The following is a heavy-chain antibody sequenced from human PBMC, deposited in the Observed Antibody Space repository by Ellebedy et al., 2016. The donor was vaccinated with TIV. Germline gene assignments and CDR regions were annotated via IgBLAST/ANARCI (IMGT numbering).Heavy chain of an antibody. D-gene: IGHD2-8*01. V-gene: IGHV3-23*01. Sequence: GESLKISXAASGFTFSSYAMSWVRQAPGKGLEWVSAISGSGGSTYYADSVKGRFTISRDNSKNTLYLQMNSLRAEDTAVYYCARDLAIHGPLYGMDVWGQGTTVTVSS. J-gene: IGHJ6*02. CDR2: ISGSGGST. CDR1: GFTFSSYA. CDR3: ARDLAIHGPLYGMDV.